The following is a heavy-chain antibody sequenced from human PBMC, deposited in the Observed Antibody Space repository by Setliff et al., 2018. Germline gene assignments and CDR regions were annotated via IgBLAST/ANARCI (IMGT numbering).Heavy chain of an antibody. V-gene: IGHV4-59*11. CDR2: MYYSGDT. J-gene: IGHJ6*03. CDR1: GGSFSTHY. Sequence: SETLSLTCTVSGGSFSTHYWNWIRQTPGKGLEWIGYMYYSGDTNYNPSLKSRVTMSVDTSKNQFSLQLSSVTAADTAVYYCVRTDYSDGRYSMDVWGKGTTVTVSS. D-gene: IGHD6-19*01. CDR3: VRTDYSDGRYSMDV.